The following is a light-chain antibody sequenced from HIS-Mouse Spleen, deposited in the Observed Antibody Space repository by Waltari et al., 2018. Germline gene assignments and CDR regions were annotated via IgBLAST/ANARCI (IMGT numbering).Light chain of an antibody. CDR3: CSYAGSSTVV. CDR2: EGS. CDR1: SSDVGCYHL. V-gene: IGLV2-23*01. Sequence: QSALTQPASVSGSPGQLITISCTGTSSDVGCYHLVSWYQQHPGKAPKLMIYEGSKRPSGVSNRFSGSKSGNTASLTISGLQAEDEADYYCCSYAGSSTVVFGGGTKLTVL. J-gene: IGLJ2*01.